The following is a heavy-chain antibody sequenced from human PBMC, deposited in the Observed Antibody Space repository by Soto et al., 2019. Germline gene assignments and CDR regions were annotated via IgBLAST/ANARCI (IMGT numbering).Heavy chain of an antibody. J-gene: IGHJ4*02. Sequence: QVQLVQSGAEVKKPGASVKVSCKASGYTFTSYAMHWVRQAPGQRLEWMGWINAGNGNTKYSQKFQGRVTITRDTSASTAYMELSSLRSDDTAVYYCATPGYCSGGSCSAGYFEYWGQGTLVTVSS. CDR3: ATPGYCSGGSCSAGYFEY. CDR1: GYTFTSYA. CDR2: INAGNGNT. V-gene: IGHV1-3*01. D-gene: IGHD2-15*01.